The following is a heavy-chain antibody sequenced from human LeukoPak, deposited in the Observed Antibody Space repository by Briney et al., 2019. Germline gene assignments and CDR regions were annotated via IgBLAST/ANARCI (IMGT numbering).Heavy chain of an antibody. CDR1: GGTFTRYG. CDR3: AKFKSGFDSAFDS. J-gene: IGHJ4*02. V-gene: IGHV1-69*06. CDR2: IIPIFGTA. Sequence: ASVKVSCKASGGTFTRYGFSWVRQAPGQGLVWMGGIIPIFGTANYAQMFQGRVTITADTSTSTAYMELSSLRSEDTAMYYCAKFKSGFDSAFDSWGQGTLVTASS. D-gene: IGHD5-12*01.